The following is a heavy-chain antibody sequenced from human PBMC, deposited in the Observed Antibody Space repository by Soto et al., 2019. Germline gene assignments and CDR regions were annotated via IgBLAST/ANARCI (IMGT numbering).Heavy chain of an antibody. V-gene: IGHV3-23*01. CDR1: GFTFSSYA. D-gene: IGHD1-26*01. CDR2: ISGSGGST. Sequence: GGSLRLSCAASGFTFSSYAMSWVRQAPGKGLEWVSAISGSGGSTYYADSVKGRFTISRDNSKNTLYLQMNSLRAEDTAVYYCAKGRVGATYYYGMDVWGQGTTVTVSS. CDR3: AKGRVGATYYYGMDV. J-gene: IGHJ6*02.